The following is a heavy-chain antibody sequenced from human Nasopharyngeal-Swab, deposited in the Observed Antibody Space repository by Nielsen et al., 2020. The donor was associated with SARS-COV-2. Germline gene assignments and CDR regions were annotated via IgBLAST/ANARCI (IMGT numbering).Heavy chain of an antibody. D-gene: IGHD4-17*01. V-gene: IGHV3-30-3*01. J-gene: IGHJ4*03. CDR3: ARDASYGDYRSGAFDI. Sequence: GGSLRLSCAASGFIFSSYTMNWVRQAPGKGLEWVSVISSDGGVQFYADSVKGRFTLSRDNSKNVLYLQMNSLRPDDTAVYYCARDASYGDYRSGAFDIWGQGTQVTVSS. CDR1: GFIFSSYT. CDR2: ISSDGGVQ.